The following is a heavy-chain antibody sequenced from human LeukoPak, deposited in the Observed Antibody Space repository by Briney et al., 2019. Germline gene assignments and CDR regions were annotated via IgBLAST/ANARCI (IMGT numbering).Heavy chain of an antibody. CDR3: AKDSATYGRFDY. D-gene: IGHD3-10*01. V-gene: IGHV3-23*01. J-gene: IGHJ4*02. CDR2: ISXSGGNT. CDR1: XXTFXSXX. Sequence: KTGGSLRLSCAASXXTFXSXXXXXVXXXPGXXLXWXSAISXSGGNTYYADPVKGRFSISGDNSKNTLYLQMNSLRAEDTAVYFCAKDSATYGRFDYWGQGSLVTVSS.